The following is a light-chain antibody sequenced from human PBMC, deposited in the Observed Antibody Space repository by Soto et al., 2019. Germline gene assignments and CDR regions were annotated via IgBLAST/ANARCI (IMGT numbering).Light chain of an antibody. CDR1: SSDVGGYNY. Sequence: QSVLTQPPSASGSPGQSVTISCTETSSDVGGYNYVSWYQQHPGKAPKLMIYEVSKRPSGVPDRFSGSKSGNTASLTVSGLQAEDEADYYCSSYAGSNNLVFGTGTKLTVL. CDR2: EVS. CDR3: SSYAGSNNLV. J-gene: IGLJ1*01. V-gene: IGLV2-8*01.